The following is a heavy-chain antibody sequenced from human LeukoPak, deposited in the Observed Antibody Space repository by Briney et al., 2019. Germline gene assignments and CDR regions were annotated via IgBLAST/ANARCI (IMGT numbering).Heavy chain of an antibody. Sequence: ASVKVSCKASGYTFSSYAISWVRQAPGQGLEWMGWISVYNGNTKYAQKFQGRVTMTTDTSTSTAYMELKSLTSDDTAVYYCASPTYDSSGYYDAFDIWGQGTMVTVSS. J-gene: IGHJ3*02. V-gene: IGHV1-18*01. CDR3: ASPTYDSSGYYDAFDI. D-gene: IGHD3-22*01. CDR1: GYTFSSYA. CDR2: ISVYNGNT.